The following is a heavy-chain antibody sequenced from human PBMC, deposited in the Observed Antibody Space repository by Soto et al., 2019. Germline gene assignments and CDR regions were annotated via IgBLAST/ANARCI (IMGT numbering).Heavy chain of an antibody. CDR3: ARASRVVVVPAARPPFDY. Sequence: SETLSLTCAVYGGSFSGYYWSWIRQPPGKGLEWIGEINHSGSTNYNPSLKSRVTISVDTSKNQFSLKLNSVTASDTAVYSCARASRVVVVPAARPPFDYWDQVTLIIFSS. V-gene: IGHV4-34*01. CDR2: INHSGST. CDR1: GGSFSGYY. J-gene: IGHJ4*02. D-gene: IGHD2-2*01.